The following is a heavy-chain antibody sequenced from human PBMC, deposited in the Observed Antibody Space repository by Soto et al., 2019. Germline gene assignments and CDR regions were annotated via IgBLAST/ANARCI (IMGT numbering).Heavy chain of an antibody. CDR2: ISPHTGNT. J-gene: IGHJ6*02. Sequence: QVQLEQSGDEVKKPGASVKVSCKASGYIFVNYGIAWVRQAPGQGLEWLGWISPHTGNTYYATKVQGRLTLTTDTSTSTAFMDLGSLTSADTAVYYCAMVDLYVTPTPQDVWGQGTTVTVSS. V-gene: IGHV1-18*01. D-gene: IGHD3-16*01. CDR3: AMVDLYVTPTPQDV. CDR1: GYIFVNYG.